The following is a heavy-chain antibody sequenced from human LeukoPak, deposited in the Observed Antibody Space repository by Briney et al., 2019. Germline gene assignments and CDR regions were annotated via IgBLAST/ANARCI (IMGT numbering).Heavy chain of an antibody. D-gene: IGHD5-12*01. J-gene: IGHJ4*02. Sequence: GGSLRLSCAGSGFAFESFTMTWVRQAPGKGLEWVSLISATSSDVNYAESVRGRFTISRDNAKNSLFLIMDSLRVEDTAIYYCAKGLFSAYDKYLDSWGQGTLVTVSS. V-gene: IGHV3-21*04. CDR3: AKGLFSAYDKYLDS. CDR1: GFAFESFT. CDR2: ISATSSDV.